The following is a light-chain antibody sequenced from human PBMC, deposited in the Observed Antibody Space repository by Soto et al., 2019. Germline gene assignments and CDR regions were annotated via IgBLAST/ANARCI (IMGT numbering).Light chain of an antibody. Sequence: DVVMTQSPLSLPVTLGQPASISCRSSQSLIHSDGSTYLSWFQQRPGQSPRRLIYEVSDRDSVVTDRFSGSGSGTDFTLKISRVEAEDVGVYYCMQGTHWPWTFGQGTEVEIK. V-gene: IGKV2-30*02. CDR1: QSLIHSDGSTY. J-gene: IGKJ1*01. CDR2: EVS. CDR3: MQGTHWPWT.